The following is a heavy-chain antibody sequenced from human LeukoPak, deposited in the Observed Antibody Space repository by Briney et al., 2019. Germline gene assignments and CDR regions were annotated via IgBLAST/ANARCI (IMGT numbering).Heavy chain of an antibody. J-gene: IGHJ4*02. CDR2: IYHSGST. Sequence: SETLSLTCAVSVYSIRSGYYWGWIRQPPGKGLEWIGSIYHSGSTYYNPSLKSRVTISVDTSKNQFSLKLTSVTAADTAVYYCAREDYGDYEMGLWGQGTLVTVSS. V-gene: IGHV4-38-2*02. CDR3: AREDYGDYEMGL. D-gene: IGHD4-17*01. CDR1: VYSIRSGYY.